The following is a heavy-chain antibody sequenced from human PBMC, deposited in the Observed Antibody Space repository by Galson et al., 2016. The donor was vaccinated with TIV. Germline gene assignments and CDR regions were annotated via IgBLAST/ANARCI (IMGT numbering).Heavy chain of an antibody. V-gene: IGHV3-53*05. CDR1: GLLVSDSY. CDR3: ATSTVPNLGDY. J-gene: IGHJ4*02. Sequence: SLRLSCAASGLLVSDSYMSWVRQPPGEGLEWVSIIYPSGASYYPESTESVKGRFTISRDNSKNTVFLQINSLRVEDTAVYFCATSTVPNLGDYWGQGVLVTVSS. CDR2: IYPSGAS. D-gene: IGHD4-17*01.